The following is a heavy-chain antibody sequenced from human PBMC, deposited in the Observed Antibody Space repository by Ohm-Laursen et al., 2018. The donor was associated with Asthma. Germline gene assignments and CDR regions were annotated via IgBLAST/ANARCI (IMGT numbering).Heavy chain of an antibody. D-gene: IGHD1-26*01. CDR1: GGSISSGGYY. J-gene: IGHJ4*02. CDR3: ARVAVGATKTFDY. V-gene: IGHV4-31*03. CDR2: IYYSGSA. Sequence: TLSLTCTASGGSISSGGYYWSWIRQHPGKGLEWIGYIYYSGSAYYNPSLKSRVTISVDTSKNQFSLKLSSVTAADTAVYYCARVAVGATKTFDYWGQGTLVTVSS.